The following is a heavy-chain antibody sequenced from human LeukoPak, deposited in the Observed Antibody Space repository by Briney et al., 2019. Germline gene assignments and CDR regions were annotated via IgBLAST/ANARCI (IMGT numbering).Heavy chain of an antibody. D-gene: IGHD3-22*01. CDR1: GGSISSGGYY. J-gene: IGHJ3*01. CDR3: ASPYYYDSSGPAPL. Sequence: SETLSLTCTVSGGSISSGGYYWSWIRQHPGKGLEWIGYIYYSGSTYYNPSLKSRVTISVDTSKNQFSLKLSSVTAADTAVYYCASPYYYDSSGPAPLWGQGTMVTVSS. V-gene: IGHV4-31*03. CDR2: IYYSGST.